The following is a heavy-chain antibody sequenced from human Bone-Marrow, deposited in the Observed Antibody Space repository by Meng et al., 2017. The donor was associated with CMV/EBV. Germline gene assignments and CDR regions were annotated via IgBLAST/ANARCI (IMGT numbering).Heavy chain of an antibody. V-gene: IGHV4-34*01. J-gene: IGHJ6*02. Sequence: SETLSLTCAVYGGSFSGYYWSWIRQPPGKGLEWIGEINHSGSTNYNPSLKSRVTISVDTSKNQFSLKLSSVTAADTAVYYCARAELRFLEWLLPKYGMDFWGQGTTVTVSS. CDR3: ARAELRFLEWLLPKYGMDF. D-gene: IGHD3-3*01. CDR2: INHSGST. CDR1: GGSFSGYY.